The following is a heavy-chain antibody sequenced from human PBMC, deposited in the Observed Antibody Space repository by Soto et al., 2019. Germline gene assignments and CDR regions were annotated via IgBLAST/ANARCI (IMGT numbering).Heavy chain of an antibody. V-gene: IGHV4-31*03. Sequence: SETLSLTCTVSGGSVSSGAYHWTWIRQRPGKGLEWIGYIYYSGSTYYSPSLKSRLSISLDTSKNQFSLRLSSVTAADTAMYYCARARLRAVYAFDIWGQGTMVTVS. J-gene: IGHJ3*02. CDR2: IYYSGST. CDR3: ARARLRAVYAFDI. CDR1: GGSVSSGAYH. D-gene: IGHD5-12*01.